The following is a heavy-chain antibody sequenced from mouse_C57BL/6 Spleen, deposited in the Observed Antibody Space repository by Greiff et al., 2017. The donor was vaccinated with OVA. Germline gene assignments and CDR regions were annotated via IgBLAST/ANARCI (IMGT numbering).Heavy chain of an antibody. CDR2: IHPNSGST. Sequence: VQLQQPGAELVKPGASVKLSCKASGYTFTSYWMHWVKQRPGQGLEWIGMIHPNSGSTNYNEKFKSKATLTVDKSSSTAYMQLSSLTSEDSAVYYCARWNYYDYFDYWGQGTTLTVSS. D-gene: IGHD1-1*02. CDR3: ARWNYYDYFDY. CDR1: GYTFTSYW. V-gene: IGHV1-64*01. J-gene: IGHJ2*01.